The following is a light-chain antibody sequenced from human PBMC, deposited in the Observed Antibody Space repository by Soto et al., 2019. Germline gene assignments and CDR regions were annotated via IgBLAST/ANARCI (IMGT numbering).Light chain of an antibody. J-gene: IGKJ1*01. V-gene: IGKV3-20*01. CDR2: GAS. Sequence: ELVLTQSPGALSLSPGERATLSCRASQSVSSSYLAWYQQKPGQAHRLLIYGASSRATGIQDRFSGSGSGTDFTLTISRLEPEDFAVYYCQQYGSSPWTFGQGTKVDIK. CDR1: QSVSSSY. CDR3: QQYGSSPWT.